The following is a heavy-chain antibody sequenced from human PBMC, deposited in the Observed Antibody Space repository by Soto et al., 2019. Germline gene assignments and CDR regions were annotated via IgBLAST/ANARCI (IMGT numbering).Heavy chain of an antibody. CDR3: APTRRIAVGGSFDH. CDR1: GASISSRSSY. Sequence: PSETLSLTCIVSGASISSRSSYWGWIRQPPGKGLEWVGTFYSGSTYNNPSLKSRVTISVDTSKNQFSLKLSSVAAEDTATYYCAPTRRIAVGGSFDHWGQGTLVTVSS. D-gene: IGHD6-13*01. V-gene: IGHV4-39*01. J-gene: IGHJ5*02. CDR2: FYSGST.